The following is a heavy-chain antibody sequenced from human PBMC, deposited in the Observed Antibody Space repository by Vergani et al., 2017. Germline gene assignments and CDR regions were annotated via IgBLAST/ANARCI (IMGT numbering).Heavy chain of an antibody. D-gene: IGHD3-10*01. Sequence: QVQLVQSGAEVKKPGSSVKVSCKASGGTFTSYAISWVRQAPGQGLEWMGGIIPIFGTANYAQKFQGRVTITADKSTRTAYMELSSLRSEDTAVYYCAGDRMVRGVIIGGVDYWGQGTLVTVSS. J-gene: IGHJ4*02. CDR1: GGTFTSYA. V-gene: IGHV1-69*06. CDR3: AGDRMVRGVIIGGVDY. CDR2: IIPIFGTA.